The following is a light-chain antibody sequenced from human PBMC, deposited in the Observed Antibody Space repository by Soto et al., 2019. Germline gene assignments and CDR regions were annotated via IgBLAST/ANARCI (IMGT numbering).Light chain of an antibody. J-gene: IGKJ5*01. V-gene: IGKV1-39*01. CDR2: TAS. CDR3: QQSYSTPIT. CDR1: QTIATY. Sequence: DIQMTQSPSSLSASVGYRVTITCRTSQTIATYLNWYQQRPGKAPNLLIYTASNLQSGVPSRFGGSGSGTDFTLTISSLQPEDFATYYCQQSYSTPITFGQGTRLEIK.